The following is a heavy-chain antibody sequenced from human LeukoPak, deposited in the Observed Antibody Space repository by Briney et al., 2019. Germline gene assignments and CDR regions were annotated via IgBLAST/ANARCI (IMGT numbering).Heavy chain of an antibody. CDR1: GFTFSSYA. CDR2: ISYDGSNK. Sequence: PGGSLRLSCAASGFTFSSYAMHWVRQAPGKGLEWVAVISYDGSNKYYADSVKGRFTISRDNSKNTLYLQMNSLRAEDTAVYYCARDSIAAAGTLDYWGQGILVTVST. CDR3: ARDSIAAAGTLDY. J-gene: IGHJ4*02. V-gene: IGHV3-30-3*01. D-gene: IGHD6-13*01.